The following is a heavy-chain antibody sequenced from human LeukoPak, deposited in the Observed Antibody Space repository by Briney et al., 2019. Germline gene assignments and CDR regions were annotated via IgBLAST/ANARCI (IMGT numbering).Heavy chain of an antibody. D-gene: IGHD6-13*01. Sequence: SVKVSCKASGGTFSSYAISWVRQAPGQGLEWMGGIIPIFGTANYAQKFQGRVTITTDESTSTAYMELSSLRSEDTAVYYCATGWAQAYYYYYMDVWGKGTAVTVSS. CDR2: IIPIFGTA. CDR3: ATGWAQAYYYYYMDV. V-gene: IGHV1-69*05. J-gene: IGHJ6*03. CDR1: GGTFSSYA.